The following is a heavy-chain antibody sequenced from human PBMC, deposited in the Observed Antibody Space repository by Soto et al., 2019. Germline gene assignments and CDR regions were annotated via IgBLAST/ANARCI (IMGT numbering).Heavy chain of an antibody. J-gene: IGHJ6*02. Sequence: QVQLVQSGAEEKKPGASVKVSCKASGYTFTSYAMHWVRQAPGQRLEWMGWINAGNGNTKYSQKFQGRVTITRDTSASTAYMALSSLRSEGTAVYYCARDPSYYGMDVRGQGTTGTVSS. CDR2: INAGNGNT. CDR3: ARDPSYYGMDV. V-gene: IGHV1-3*05. CDR1: GYTFTSYA.